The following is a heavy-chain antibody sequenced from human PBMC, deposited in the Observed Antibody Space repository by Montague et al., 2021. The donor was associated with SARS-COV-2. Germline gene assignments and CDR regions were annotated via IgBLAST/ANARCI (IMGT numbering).Heavy chain of an antibody. CDR1: GFSLITDGVG. Sequence: PALVKPTQTLTLTCTFSGFSLITDGVGVGWIRQPPGKALEWLALIFWNDDKRYNSSLQNRLTVTKDTSKNQVILTMTNMDPLDTGTYYCAPTLLFSSLGDLDSWGQGTPVTVAS. V-gene: IGHV2-5*01. J-gene: IGHJ4*02. CDR3: APTLLFSSLGDLDS. CDR2: IFWNDDK.